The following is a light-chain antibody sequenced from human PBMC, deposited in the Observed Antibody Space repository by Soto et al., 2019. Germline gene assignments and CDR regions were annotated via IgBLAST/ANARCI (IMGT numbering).Light chain of an antibody. CDR1: SSDVGGYNY. J-gene: IGLJ2*01. Sequence: QSALTQPASVSGSPGQSITISCTGTSSDVGGYNYVSWYQQHPGKAPKLMIYDVSNRPSGVSYRFSGSKSGNTASLTISGLQAEDEAAYYCSSYISSSTLVVFGGGTQLTVL. CDR3: SSYISSSTLVV. V-gene: IGLV2-14*01. CDR2: DVS.